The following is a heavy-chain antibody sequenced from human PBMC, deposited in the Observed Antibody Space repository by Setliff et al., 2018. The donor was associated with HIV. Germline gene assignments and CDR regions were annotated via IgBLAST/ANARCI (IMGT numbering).Heavy chain of an antibody. CDR1: GGSIVRYY. V-gene: IGHV4-59*08. Sequence: SETLSLTCTVSGGSIVRYYWTWIRQPPGTGLEWIGYIYYSGSTNYNPSLKSRVIISVDTSKMKFSLKLRSVTAADTAMYYCARLLQGGNYAFDIWGQGTMVTVSS. CDR2: IYYSGST. D-gene: IGHD2-21*02. J-gene: IGHJ3*02. CDR3: ARLLQGGNYAFDI.